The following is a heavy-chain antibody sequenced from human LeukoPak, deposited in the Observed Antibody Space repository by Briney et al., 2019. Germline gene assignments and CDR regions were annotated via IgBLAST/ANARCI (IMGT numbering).Heavy chain of an antibody. CDR2: ISGSGGST. J-gene: IGHJ6*02. Sequence: GGSLRLSCAASGFTFSSYAMSWVRQAPGKGLEWVSAISGSGGSTYYADSVKGRFTISRDNSKNTLYLQMNSLRAEDTAVYYCAKDQQVVAGRFGTMDVWGQGTTVTVSS. D-gene: IGHD6-19*01. V-gene: IGHV3-23*01. CDR3: AKDQQVVAGRFGTMDV. CDR1: GFTFSSYA.